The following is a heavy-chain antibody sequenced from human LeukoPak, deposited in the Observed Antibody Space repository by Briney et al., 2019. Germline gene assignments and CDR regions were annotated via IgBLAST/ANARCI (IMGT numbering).Heavy chain of an antibody. CDR1: GGSISSYY. V-gene: IGHV4-59*01. CDR2: IYYSGST. CDR3: ARSPYVPLQLDY. Sequence: PSETLSLTCSVSGGSISSYYWSWIRQPPGEGLEWIGFIYYSGSTNSNPSLKGRVTISVDTSKNQFSLNLSSVTAADTAVYYCARSPYVPLQLDYWGQGTLVTVSS. D-gene: IGHD3-16*01. J-gene: IGHJ4*02.